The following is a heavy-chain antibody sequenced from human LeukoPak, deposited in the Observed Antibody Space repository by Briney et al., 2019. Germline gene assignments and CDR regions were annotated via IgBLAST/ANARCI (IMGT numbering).Heavy chain of an antibody. CDR1: GYTFTSYY. CDR2: INPSGGST. CDR3: ARGPPPRITISGVAPGAFDI. V-gene: IGHV1-46*01. D-gene: IGHD3-3*01. J-gene: IGHJ3*02. Sequence: GASVKVSCKASGYTFTSYYMHWVRQAPGQGLEWMGIINPSGGSTSYAQKFQGRVTMTRDMSTSTVYMELSSLRSEDTAVYYCARGPPPRITISGVAPGAFDIWGQGTMVTVSS.